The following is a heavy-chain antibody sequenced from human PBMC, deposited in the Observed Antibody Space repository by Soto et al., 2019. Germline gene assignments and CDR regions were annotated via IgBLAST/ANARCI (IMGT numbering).Heavy chain of an antibody. Sequence: PSETLSLTCALYGGSFDGYYWNWIRQSPGKGLEWIGEIHHSGSTKYNPSLKSRVSLSVDTSTKQLSLKMTSMTAADRGVYYCARGVDSWSGYLFWGQGTPVTVSS. CDR2: IHHSGST. D-gene: IGHD3-3*01. CDR1: GGSFDGYY. V-gene: IGHV4-34*01. J-gene: IGHJ4*02. CDR3: ARGVDSWSGYLF.